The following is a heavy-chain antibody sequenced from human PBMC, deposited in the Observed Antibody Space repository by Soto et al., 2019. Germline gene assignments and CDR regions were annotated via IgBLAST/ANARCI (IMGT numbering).Heavy chain of an antibody. J-gene: IGHJ5*02. Sequence: PSETLSLTCTVSGGSISSYYWSWIRQPPGKGLEWIGYIYYSGSTNYNPSLKSRVTISVDTSKNQFSLKLSSVTAADTAVYYCARGSYYDILTGYWNWFDPWGQGTLVTVSS. V-gene: IGHV4-59*01. CDR1: GGSISSYY. CDR2: IYYSGST. CDR3: ARGSYYDILTGYWNWFDP. D-gene: IGHD3-9*01.